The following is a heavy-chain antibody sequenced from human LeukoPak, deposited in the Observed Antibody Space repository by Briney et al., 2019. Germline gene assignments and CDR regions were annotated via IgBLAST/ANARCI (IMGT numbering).Heavy chain of an antibody. V-gene: IGHV4-59*01. D-gene: IGHD2-15*01. CDR1: SGSISSYY. Sequence: SETLSLTCTVPSGSISSYYWSWIRQPPGKGLEWIGYIYYSGSTNYNPSLKSRVTISVDTSKNQFSLKLSSVTAADTAVYYCARGYCSGGSCYGPYNWFDPWGQGTLVTVSS. CDR3: ARGYCSGGSCYGPYNWFDP. J-gene: IGHJ5*02. CDR2: IYYSGST.